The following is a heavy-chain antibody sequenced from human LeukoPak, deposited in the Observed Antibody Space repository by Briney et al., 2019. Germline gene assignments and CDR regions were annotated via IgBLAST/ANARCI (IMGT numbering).Heavy chain of an antibody. CDR2: IYYSGST. CDR1: GGSISSYY. V-gene: IGHV4-59*12. Sequence: NRSETLSLTCTVSGGSISSYYWSWIRQPPGKGLEWIGYIYYSGSTNYNPSLKSRVTISVDTSKNQFSLKLSSVTAADTAVYYCARYSDVAGRVFDYWGQGTLVTVSS. D-gene: IGHD6-19*01. CDR3: ARYSDVAGRVFDY. J-gene: IGHJ4*02.